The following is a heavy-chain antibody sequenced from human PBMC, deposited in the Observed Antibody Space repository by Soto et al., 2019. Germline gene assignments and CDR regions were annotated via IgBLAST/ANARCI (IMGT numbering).Heavy chain of an antibody. CDR2: ISSSSSYI. J-gene: IGHJ6*02. CDR3: SRGWGSSAWYKMNYYGMDV. Sequence: GGSLILSCAASGFTFSSYRMNWVRQAPGKGLEWVSSISSSSSYIYYADSVKGRFTISRDNAKNSLYLQMNSLRAEDTAVYYCSRGWGSSAWYKMNYYGMDVWGQGTTVTVSS. V-gene: IGHV3-21*01. D-gene: IGHD6-19*01. CDR1: GFTFSSYR.